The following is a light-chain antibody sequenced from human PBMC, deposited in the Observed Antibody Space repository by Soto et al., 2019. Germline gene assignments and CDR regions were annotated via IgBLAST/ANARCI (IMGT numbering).Light chain of an antibody. CDR3: QKCDAAPFT. Sequence: DFQMTQSPSSLSASVGDRVTITCRASQAIRNNLAWYQQKPGKLPHLLIYSASTLQSGVPSRFSGSGSGTDFILTISSLQPEDVVTYYCQKCDAAPFTFGPGTKVDIK. V-gene: IGKV1-27*01. CDR2: SAS. J-gene: IGKJ3*01. CDR1: QAIRNN.